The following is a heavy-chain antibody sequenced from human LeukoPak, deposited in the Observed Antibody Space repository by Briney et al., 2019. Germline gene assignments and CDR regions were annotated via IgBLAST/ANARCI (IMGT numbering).Heavy chain of an antibody. V-gene: IGHV3-21*01. CDR2: ISSSSSYI. Sequence: PGGSLRLSCAASGFTFSSYSMNWVRQAPGKGLEWVSSISSSSSYIYYADSVKGRFTISRDNAKNSLYLQMNSLRAEDTAVYYCASGDSSGYPPSDYWAREPWSPSPQ. D-gene: IGHD6-25*01. J-gene: IGHJ4*02. CDR3: ASGDSSGYPPSDY. CDR1: GFTFSSYS.